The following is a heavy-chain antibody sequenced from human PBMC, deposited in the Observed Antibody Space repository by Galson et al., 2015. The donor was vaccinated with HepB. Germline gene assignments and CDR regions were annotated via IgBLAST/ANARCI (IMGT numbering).Heavy chain of an antibody. Sequence: LSLTCNVSSASMSSYYWSWIRQPPGKGLQWIAYIYHNGRTNYNPSLESRVTISIDTSTNQFSLKLSSVTAADTAVYYCARSYYDILTGYPHLHGMDVWGQGTTVTVSS. J-gene: IGHJ6*02. CDR3: ARSYYDILTGYPHLHGMDV. CDR1: SASMSSYY. V-gene: IGHV4-59*01. CDR2: IYHNGRT. D-gene: IGHD3-9*01.